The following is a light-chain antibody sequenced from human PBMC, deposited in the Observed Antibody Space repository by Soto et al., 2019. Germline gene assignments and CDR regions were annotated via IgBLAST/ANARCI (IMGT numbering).Light chain of an antibody. CDR2: EVA. J-gene: IGLJ1*01. Sequence: QSVLTQPASVSGSPGQSITISCTGTNSDIGFYNYVSWYQQHPGEAPKLIIYEVAKRPSGVSRRFSGSKSGNTASLTISGLQAEDEADYHCSSYTSSSPLYVFGTGTKVTVL. CDR1: NSDIGFYNY. CDR3: SSYTSSSPLYV. V-gene: IGLV2-14*01.